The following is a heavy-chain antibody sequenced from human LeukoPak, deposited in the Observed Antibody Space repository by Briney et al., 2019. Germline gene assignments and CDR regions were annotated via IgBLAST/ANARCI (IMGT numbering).Heavy chain of an antibody. Sequence: ASVKVSCKASGYTFTIYAMHWVRQAPGQRLEWMGWINAGNGNTKYSQKFQGRVTITRDTSASTAYMELSSLRSEDTAVYYCARVFPGGSYHFDYWGQGTLVTVSS. CDR3: ARVFPGGSYHFDY. D-gene: IGHD1-26*01. J-gene: IGHJ4*02. CDR1: GYTFTIYA. V-gene: IGHV1-3*01. CDR2: INAGNGNT.